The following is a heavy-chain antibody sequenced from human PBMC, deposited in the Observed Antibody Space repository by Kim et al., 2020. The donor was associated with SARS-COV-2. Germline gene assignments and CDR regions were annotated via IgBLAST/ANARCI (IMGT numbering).Heavy chain of an antibody. CDR2: IDPSDSYT. J-gene: IGHJ5*02. CDR3: ARSFRDSSAYYLNWFDP. V-gene: IGHV5-10-1*01. CDR1: GYSFTSWW. D-gene: IGHD3-22*01. Sequence: GESLKISCKGSGYSFTSWWISWVRQMPWKGLEWMGRIDPSDSYTNYSPSFQGHVTISADKSISTAYLQWSSLKASDTAMYYCARSFRDSSAYYLNWFDPWGQGTLVTVSS.